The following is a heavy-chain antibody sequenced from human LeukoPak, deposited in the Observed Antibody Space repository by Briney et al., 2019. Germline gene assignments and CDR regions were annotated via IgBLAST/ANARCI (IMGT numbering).Heavy chain of an antibody. CDR1: GGSISSGGYY. D-gene: IGHD6-13*01. J-gene: IGHJ6*03. CDR3: ARVWSSSWLEYYSYYYYMDV. V-gene: IGHV4-31*03. CDR2: IYYSGST. Sequence: SETLSLTCTVSGGSISSGGYYWSWIRQHPGKGLEWIGYIYYSGSTYYNPSLKSRVTISVDTSKNQFSLQLSSVTAADTAVYYCARVWSSSWLEYYSYYYYMDVWGKGTTVTVSS.